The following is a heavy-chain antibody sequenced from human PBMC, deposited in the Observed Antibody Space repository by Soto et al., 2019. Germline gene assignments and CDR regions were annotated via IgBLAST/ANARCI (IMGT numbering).Heavy chain of an antibody. V-gene: IGHV1-69*06. CDR2: IVPMFGTS. CDR1: GGTSTRYA. J-gene: IGHJ4*02. CDR3: NRGSEYDFWSGYL. Sequence: QERLVQSGAEVRKPGSSVKVSCKVTGGTSTRYAINWVRQAPGQGLEWMGGIVPMFGTSKYAQKFQGRVTITADTTTNIAYMELRSLRSEDTAVYYCNRGSEYDFWSGYLWGKGTLVSVSS. D-gene: IGHD3-3*01.